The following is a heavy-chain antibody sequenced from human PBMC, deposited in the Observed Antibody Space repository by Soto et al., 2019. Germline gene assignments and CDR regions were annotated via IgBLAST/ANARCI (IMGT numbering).Heavy chain of an antibody. CDR2: IYYSGST. CDR1: GGSISSGGYY. Sequence: LRLSCTVSGGSISSGGYYWSWIRQHPGKGLEWIGYIYYSGSTYYNPSLKSRVTISVDTSKNQFSLKLSSVTAADTAVYYCAREYCSSTSCYTGGASIFDYWGQGTLVTVSS. V-gene: IGHV4-31*03. J-gene: IGHJ4*02. CDR3: AREYCSSTSCYTGGASIFDY. D-gene: IGHD2-2*02.